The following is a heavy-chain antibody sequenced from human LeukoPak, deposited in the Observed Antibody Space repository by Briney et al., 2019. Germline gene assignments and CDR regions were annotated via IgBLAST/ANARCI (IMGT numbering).Heavy chain of an antibody. CDR1: GFTFSSSA. V-gene: IGHV3-23*01. J-gene: IGHJ4*02. Sequence: GGSLRLSCAASGFTFSSSAMSWVRQVPGKGLEWVSGISASGGSTYYADSVTGRFTISRDNSKDTLFLQMHSLRPGDTAVYYCVREDTPATANYWGQGTLVTISS. CDR2: ISASGGST. CDR3: VREDTPATANY. D-gene: IGHD2-21*02.